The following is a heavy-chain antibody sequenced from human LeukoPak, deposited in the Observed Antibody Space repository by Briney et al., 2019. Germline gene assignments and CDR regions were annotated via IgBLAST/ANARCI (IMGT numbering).Heavy chain of an antibody. CDR3: ARDRVPDNWFDP. CDR2: ISYDGSNK. J-gene: IGHJ5*02. Sequence: GGSLRLSCAASGFTFSSYAMHWVRQAPGKGLEWVAVISYDGSNKYYADSVKGRFTISRDNSKNTLYLQMNSLRAEDTAVYYCARDRVPDNWFDPWGQGTLVTVSS. D-gene: IGHD1-1*01. CDR1: GFTFSSYA. V-gene: IGHV3-30*14.